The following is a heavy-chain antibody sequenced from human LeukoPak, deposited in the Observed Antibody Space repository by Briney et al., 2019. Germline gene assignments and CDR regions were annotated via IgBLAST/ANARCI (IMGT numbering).Heavy chain of an antibody. D-gene: IGHD4-17*01. CDR1: GFTFSNAW. Sequence: GSLRLSCAASGFTFSNAWMSWVRQPPGKGLEWIGSIYYSGSTYYNPSLKSRVTISVDTSKNQFSLKLSSVTAADTAVYYCARDYGDTGFDYWGQGTLVTVSS. CDR2: IYYSGST. CDR3: ARDYGDTGFDY. V-gene: IGHV4-4*02. J-gene: IGHJ4*02.